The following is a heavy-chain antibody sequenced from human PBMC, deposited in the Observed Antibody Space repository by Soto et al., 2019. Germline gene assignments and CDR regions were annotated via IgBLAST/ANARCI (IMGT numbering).Heavy chain of an antibody. V-gene: IGHV3-23*01. CDR3: ASYLHYVWGSSYFDY. CDR2: ISGSGGST. CDR1: GFTFSSYA. J-gene: IGHJ4*02. D-gene: IGHD3-16*01. Sequence: GGSLRLSCAASGFTFSSYAMSWVRQAPGKGLEWVSAISGSGGSTYYADSVKGRFTISRDNSKNTLYLQMNSLRAEDTAVYYCASYLHYVWGSSYFDYWGQGTLVTVSS.